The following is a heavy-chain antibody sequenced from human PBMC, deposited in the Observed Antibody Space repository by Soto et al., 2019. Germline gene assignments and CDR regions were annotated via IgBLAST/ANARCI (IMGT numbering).Heavy chain of an antibody. CDR3: AREGERGYFGSRRLNWFDP. J-gene: IGHJ5*02. D-gene: IGHD3-10*01. Sequence: SETLSLTCSVSGGSISSGGYYWSWIRQHPGKGLEWIGYIYYSGTTYYNPSLRSRVTMSVDTSKNQFSLKLSSVTAADTAVYYCAREGERGYFGSRRLNWFDPWGQGTLVTVSS. V-gene: IGHV4-31*03. CDR2: IYYSGTT. CDR1: GGSISSGGYY.